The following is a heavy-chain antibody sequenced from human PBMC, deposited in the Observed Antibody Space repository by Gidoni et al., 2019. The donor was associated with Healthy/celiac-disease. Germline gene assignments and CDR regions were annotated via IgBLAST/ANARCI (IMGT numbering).Heavy chain of an antibody. CDR1: GFTFSSYA. CDR2: ISYDGSNK. V-gene: IGHV3-30-3*01. Sequence: QVQLVESGGGVVQPGRSLRLSCDASGFTFSSYAMHWVRQAPGKGLEWVAVISYDGSNKYYADSVKGRFTISRDNSKNTLYLQMNSLRAEDTAVYYCARGKRPLAVGATMPFDYWGQGTLVTVSS. D-gene: IGHD1-26*01. CDR3: ARGKRPLAVGATMPFDY. J-gene: IGHJ4*02.